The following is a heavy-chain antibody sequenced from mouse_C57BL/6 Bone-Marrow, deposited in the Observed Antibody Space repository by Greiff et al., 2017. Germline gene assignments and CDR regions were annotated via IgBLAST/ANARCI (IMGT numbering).Heavy chain of an antibody. J-gene: IGHJ4*01. D-gene: IGHD1-1*01. CDR1: GFTFNGYY. V-gene: IGHV14-2*01. Sequence: EVQLQQSGAELVKPGASVKLSCTASGFTFNGYYMHWVKQRTEQGLEWIGRIDPEDGDTKYAPKFQGKATITVDTSSNTAYMQLSSLTSEDTAVYSGASSWVFYAMDYWGQGTSVTVAS. CDR3: ASSWVFYAMDY. CDR2: IDPEDGDT.